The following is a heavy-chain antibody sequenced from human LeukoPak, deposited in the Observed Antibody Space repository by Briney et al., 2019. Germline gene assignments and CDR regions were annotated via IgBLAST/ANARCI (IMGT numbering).Heavy chain of an antibody. Sequence: PGGSLRLSCAASRFTFSSYAMSWVRQAPGNGLEWVSAISGSGGSTYYADSVKGRFTISRDNSKNTLYLQMNSLRAEDTAVYYCAKCHRGYYYDSSGYLTYYFDYWGQGTLVTVSS. CDR1: RFTFSSYA. CDR2: ISGSGGST. V-gene: IGHV3-23*01. CDR3: AKCHRGYYYDSSGYLTYYFDY. D-gene: IGHD3-22*01. J-gene: IGHJ4*02.